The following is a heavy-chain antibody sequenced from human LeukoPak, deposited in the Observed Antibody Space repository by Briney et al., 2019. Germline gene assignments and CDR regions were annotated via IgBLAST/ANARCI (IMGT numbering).Heavy chain of an antibody. Sequence: LAGGSLRLSCAASGFTFSSYAMSWVRQAPGKGLEWVSAISGSGGSTYYADSVKGRFTISRDNSKNTLYLQMNSLRAEDTAVYYCANFPAATDIPYFDYWGQGTLVTVSS. V-gene: IGHV3-23*01. J-gene: IGHJ4*02. CDR3: ANFPAATDIPYFDY. CDR1: GFTFSSYA. D-gene: IGHD2-2*01. CDR2: ISGSGGST.